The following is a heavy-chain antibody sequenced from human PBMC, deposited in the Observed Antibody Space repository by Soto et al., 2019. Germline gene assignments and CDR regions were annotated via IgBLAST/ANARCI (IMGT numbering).Heavy chain of an antibody. D-gene: IGHD1-26*01. CDR1: GFRFRTRA. CDR2: IRPGGDST. V-gene: IGHV3-23*01. J-gene: IGHJ5*01. Sequence: GALRLSCAASGFRFRTRAMSWVRQAPGKGLEWVASIRPGGDSTYYADSVKGRFAVSRDNSNVTLYLQMDSLRVEDTAIYYCTTHEEGAPWAGGFDSWGQGTLVTVSS. CDR3: TTHEEGAPWAGGFDS.